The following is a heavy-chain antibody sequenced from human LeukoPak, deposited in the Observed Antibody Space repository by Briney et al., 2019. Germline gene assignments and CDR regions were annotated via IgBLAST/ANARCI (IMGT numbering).Heavy chain of an antibody. Sequence: GGSLRLSCAASGFTFSDCYMSWIRQAPGKGLEWVSYISSSGNTIYYADSVKGRFTISRDNARNSLHLQMNSLRADDTAVYYCAKARDYGDSDLDYWGQGTLVTVSS. V-gene: IGHV3-11*01. CDR3: AKARDYGDSDLDY. J-gene: IGHJ4*02. CDR1: GFTFSDCY. CDR2: ISSSGNTI. D-gene: IGHD4-17*01.